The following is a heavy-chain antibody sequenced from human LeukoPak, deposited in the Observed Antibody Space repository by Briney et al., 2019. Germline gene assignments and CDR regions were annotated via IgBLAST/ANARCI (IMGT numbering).Heavy chain of an antibody. D-gene: IGHD2-15*01. V-gene: IGHV3-30-3*01. Sequence: GRSLRLSCAASGFTFSSYAMHWVRQAPGKGLEWVAVISYDGSNKYYADSVKGRFTISRGNSKNTLYLQMNSLRAEDTAVYYCARVRAIYSSIDYWGQGTLVTVSS. J-gene: IGHJ4*02. CDR2: ISYDGSNK. CDR1: GFTFSSYA. CDR3: ARVRAIYSSIDY.